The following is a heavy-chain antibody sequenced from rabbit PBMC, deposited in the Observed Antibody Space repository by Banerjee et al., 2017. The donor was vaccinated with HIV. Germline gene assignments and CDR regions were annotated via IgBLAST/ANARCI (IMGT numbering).Heavy chain of an antibody. CDR3: ARDRYRYDAYGLDL. CDR2: IYAGSSGST. D-gene: IGHD2-1*01. CDR1: GFSFSSSYY. Sequence: QSLEESGGDLVKPGASLTLTCTASGFSFSSSYYMCWVRQAPGKGLEWIACIYAGSSGSTYYASWTKGRFTISKTSSTTVTLQMTSLTAADTATYFCARDRYRYDAYGLDLWGQGTLVTVS. V-gene: IGHV1S40*01. J-gene: IGHJ3*01.